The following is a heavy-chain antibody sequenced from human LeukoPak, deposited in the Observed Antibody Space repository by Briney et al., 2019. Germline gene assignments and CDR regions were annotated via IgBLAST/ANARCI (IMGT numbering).Heavy chain of an antibody. J-gene: IGHJ5*02. Sequence: PSETLSLTCTVSGDSITSSYWSWVRQPPGKGLEWIGHIHYSGITNYNPSLKSRVTTSLDKSKNQFSLSLSSVTAADTAVYYCARHWRGDAYNCRFDPWGQGTLVTVSS. V-gene: IGHV4-59*08. CDR3: ARHWRGDAYNCRFDP. D-gene: IGHD5-24*01. CDR2: IHYSGIT. CDR1: GDSITSSY.